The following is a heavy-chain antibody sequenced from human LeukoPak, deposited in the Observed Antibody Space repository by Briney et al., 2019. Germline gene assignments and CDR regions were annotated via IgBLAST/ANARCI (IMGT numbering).Heavy chain of an antibody. CDR1: GGSISSSSYY. CDR3: ARERYYYGSGSPDY. V-gene: IGHV4-39*02. Sequence: SETLSLTCTVSGGSISSSSYYWGWIRQPPGKGLEWIGSIYYSGSTYYNPSLKSRVTISVDTSKNQFSLKLSSVTAADTAVYYCARERYYYGSGSPDYWGQGTLVTVSS. J-gene: IGHJ4*02. CDR2: IYYSGST. D-gene: IGHD3-10*01.